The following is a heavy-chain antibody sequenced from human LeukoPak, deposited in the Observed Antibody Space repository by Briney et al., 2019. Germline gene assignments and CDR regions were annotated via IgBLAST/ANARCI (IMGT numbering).Heavy chain of an antibody. Sequence: SETLSLTCTVSGGSISSYYWSWIRQPPGKGLEWIGYIYYSGSTNYNPSLKSRVTILVDTSKDQFSLKLSSVTAADTAVYYCAGSGSYFDYFDYWGQGTLVTVSS. J-gene: IGHJ4*02. CDR1: GGSISSYY. D-gene: IGHD1-26*01. V-gene: IGHV4-59*01. CDR3: AGSGSYFDYFDY. CDR2: IYYSGST.